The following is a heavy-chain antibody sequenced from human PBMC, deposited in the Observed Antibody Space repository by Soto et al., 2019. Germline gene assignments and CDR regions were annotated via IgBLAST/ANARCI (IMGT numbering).Heavy chain of an antibody. J-gene: IGHJ5*02. Sequence: LRLSCAASGFTFSSYGMSWVRQAPGKGLEWVGRVKSKTDGGTTDYAAPVKGRFTISRDDSKTTVYLQMNSLRAEDTAVYYCAKVASFVEAWFDPWGQGALVTVSS. D-gene: IGHD3-3*01. CDR3: AKVASFVEAWFDP. CDR2: VKSKTDGGTT. V-gene: IGHV3-15*01. CDR1: GFTFSSYG.